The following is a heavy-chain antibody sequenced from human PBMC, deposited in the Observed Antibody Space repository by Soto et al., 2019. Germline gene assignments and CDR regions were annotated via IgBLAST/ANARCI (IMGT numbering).Heavy chain of an antibody. V-gene: IGHV4-39*01. D-gene: IGHD4-17*01. CDR3: ARLLRRLPSHWIDY. J-gene: IGHJ4*02. Sequence: SETLSLTCTVSGGSISSSSYYWRWIREPPGKGLEWIGSIYYSGSTYYNPSLKSRVTISVDTSKNQFSLKLSSVTAADTAVYYCARLLRRLPSHWIDYWGQGTLVTVSS. CDR1: GGSISSSSYY. CDR2: IYYSGST.